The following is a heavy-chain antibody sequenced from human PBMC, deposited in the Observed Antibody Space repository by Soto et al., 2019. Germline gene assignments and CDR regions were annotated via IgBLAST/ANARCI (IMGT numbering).Heavy chain of an antibody. Sequence: QVQLVESGGGVVQPGRSLRLSCAASGFTFSSYAMHWVRQAPGKGLEWVAVISYDGSNKYYADSVKGRFTISRDNSKNTLYLQMNSLRAEDTAVYYCARDAIGGGSYYAGGTFDYWGQGTLVTVSS. V-gene: IGHV3-30-3*01. CDR3: ARDAIGGGSYYAGGTFDY. D-gene: IGHD1-26*01. CDR1: GFTFSSYA. CDR2: ISYDGSNK. J-gene: IGHJ4*02.